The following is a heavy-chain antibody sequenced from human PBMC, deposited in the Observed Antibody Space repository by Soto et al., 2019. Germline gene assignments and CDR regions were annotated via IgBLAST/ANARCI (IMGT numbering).Heavy chain of an antibody. J-gene: IGHJ4*02. CDR3: ARAGFIAVAGTVFDY. CDR1: GFTVSSNY. Sequence: GGSLRLSCAASGFTVSSNYMSWVRQAPGKGLEWVSVIYSGGSTYDEDSVKDRFTISRDNSKNTLYLQMNSLRAENTAVYYWARAGFIAVAGTVFDYWGQGTLVTVSS. D-gene: IGHD6-19*01. V-gene: IGHV3-53*01. CDR2: IYSGGST.